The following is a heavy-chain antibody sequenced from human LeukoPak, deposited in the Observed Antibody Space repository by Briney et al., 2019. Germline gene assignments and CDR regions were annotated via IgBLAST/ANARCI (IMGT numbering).Heavy chain of an antibody. D-gene: IGHD3-10*01. CDR2: ISSSGSTI. V-gene: IGHV3-11*01. J-gene: IGHJ4*02. CDR3: ARVDYYGSGSYTNFDY. CDR1: GFTFSDYY. Sequence: PGGSLRLSCAASGFTFSDYYMSWIRQAPGKGLEWVSYISSSGSTIYYVDSVKGRFTISRDNAKNSLYLQMNSLRAEDTAVYYCARVDYYGSGSYTNFDYWGQGTLVTVSS.